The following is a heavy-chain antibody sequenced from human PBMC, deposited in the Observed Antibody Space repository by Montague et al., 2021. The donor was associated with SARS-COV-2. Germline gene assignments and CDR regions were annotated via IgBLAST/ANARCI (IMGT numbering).Heavy chain of an antibody. D-gene: IGHD3-22*01. V-gene: IGHV4-34*01. CDR1: GGSFIGYY. CDR2: INHSGST. J-gene: IGHJ4*02. CDR3: ARAIVDVTMIIVVMTGVEHYFDF. Sequence: SETLSLTCAVYGGSFIGYYWSWICQPPGKGLEWIGDINHSGSTNYNPSLKSRVSISVDTSKNQFSLKLRSVTVADTAVYYCARAIVDVTMIIVVMTGVEHYFDFWGQGTLVTVSS.